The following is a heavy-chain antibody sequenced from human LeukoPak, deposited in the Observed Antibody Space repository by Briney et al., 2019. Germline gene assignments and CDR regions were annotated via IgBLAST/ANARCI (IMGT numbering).Heavy chain of an antibody. CDR1: GFTFSSYS. J-gene: IGHJ1*01. D-gene: IGHD6-13*01. CDR2: ISSSSSYI. CDR3: ARDSTAGTSEYFQH. V-gene: IGHV3-21*01. Sequence: PGGSLRLSCAASGFTFSSYSMNWVRQAPGKGLEWVSSISSSSSYIYYADSVRGRFTISRDNAKNSLYLQMNSLRAEDTAVYYCARDSTAGTSEYFQHWGQGTLVTVSS.